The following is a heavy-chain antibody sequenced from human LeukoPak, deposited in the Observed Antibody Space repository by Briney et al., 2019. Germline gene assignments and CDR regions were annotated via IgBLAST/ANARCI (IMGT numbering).Heavy chain of an antibody. CDR2: INHSGST. CDR1: GGSFSGYY. J-gene: IGHJ3*02. CDR3: AREGSHDAFDI. Sequence: SETLSLTCAVYGGSFSGYYWSWIRQPPGKGLEWIGEINHSGSTNYNPSLKSRVTISVDTSKNQFSLKLSSVTAADTAVYYCAREGSHDAFDIWDQGTMVTVSS. V-gene: IGHV4-34*01. D-gene: IGHD1-26*01.